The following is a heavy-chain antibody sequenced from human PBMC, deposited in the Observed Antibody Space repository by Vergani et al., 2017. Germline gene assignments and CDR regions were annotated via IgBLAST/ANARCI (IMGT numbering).Heavy chain of an antibody. J-gene: IGHJ3*01. V-gene: IGHV3-30*02. CDR1: GFTFSSYG. D-gene: IGHD3-10*01. Sequence: QVQLVESGAGVVQPGGSLRLSCAASGFTFSSYGMHWVRQAPGKGLEWVAFIRYDGSNKYYADSVKGRFTISRDNSKNTLYLQMNSLRAEDTAVYYCAKGPYYYGSGSYYSSGGAFDGWGQGTMVTVSS. CDR2: IRYDGSNK. CDR3: AKGPYYYGSGSYYSSGGAFDG.